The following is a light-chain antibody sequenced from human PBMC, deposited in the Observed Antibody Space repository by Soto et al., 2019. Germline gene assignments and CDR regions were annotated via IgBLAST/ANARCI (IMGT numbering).Light chain of an antibody. CDR2: GDN. V-gene: IGLV1-40*01. J-gene: IGLJ3*02. Sequence: QSVLTQPPSVSGAPGQRVTIYCTGSSSNIGAGYDVHWYQQLPGTAPKLLIYGDNNRPSGVPDRFSGSKSGTSASLAITGLHDVEDADYYCQSYDSSLSAWVFGGGTKLTVL. CDR1: SSNIGAGYD. CDR3: QSYDSSLSAWV.